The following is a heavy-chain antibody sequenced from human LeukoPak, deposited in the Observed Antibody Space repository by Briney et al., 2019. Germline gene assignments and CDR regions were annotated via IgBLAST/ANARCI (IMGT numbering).Heavy chain of an antibody. CDR2: ISWDGGST. V-gene: IGHV3-43D*03. J-gene: IGHJ4*02. CDR1: GFTFSGSA. CDR3: AKDMVGYRYSCFDY. Sequence: PGGSLRLSCAVSGFTFSGSAIHWVRQAPGKGLEWVSLISWDGGSTYYADSVKGRFTISRDNSKNSLYLQMNSLRPEDTALYYCAKDMVGYRYSCFDYWGQGTLVTVSS. D-gene: IGHD5-18*01.